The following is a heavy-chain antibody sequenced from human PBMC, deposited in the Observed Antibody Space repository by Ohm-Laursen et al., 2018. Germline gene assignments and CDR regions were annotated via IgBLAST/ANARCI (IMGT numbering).Heavy chain of an antibody. D-gene: IGHD3-22*01. J-gene: IGHJ4*02. V-gene: IGHV1-2*02. CDR2: INPNSGGT. CDR3: ARSLIVVVTSSTHFDY. Sequence: SVKVSCKASGYTFTGYYMHWVRQAPGQGLEWMGWINPNSGGTNYAQKFQGRVTMTRDTSISTAYMELSRLRSDDTAVYYCARSLIVVVTSSTHFDYWGQGTLVTVSS. CDR1: GYTFTGYY.